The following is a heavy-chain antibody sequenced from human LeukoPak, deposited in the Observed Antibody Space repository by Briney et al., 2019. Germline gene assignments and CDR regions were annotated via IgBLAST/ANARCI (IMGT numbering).Heavy chain of an antibody. Sequence: ASVKVSCKASGYTFTGYYMHWVRQAPGQGLEWMGWINPNSGDTKFAREFQGRVTMTRDTSISTAYMGLSRLRSDDTAVYYCARDADCSGGSCHQAQYYYGMDVWGQGTTVTVSS. J-gene: IGHJ6*02. CDR1: GYTFTGYY. CDR2: INPNSGDT. CDR3: ARDADCSGGSCHQAQYYYGMDV. V-gene: IGHV1-2*02. D-gene: IGHD2-15*01.